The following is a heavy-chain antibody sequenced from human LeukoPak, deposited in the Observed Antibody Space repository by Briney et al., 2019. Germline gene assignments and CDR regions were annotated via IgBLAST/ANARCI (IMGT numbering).Heavy chain of an antibody. J-gene: IGHJ4*02. CDR1: AYTFTGYY. V-gene: IGHV1-46*01. D-gene: IGHD3-22*01. Sequence: ASVKVSCKASAYTFTGYYIHWVRQAPGQGLEWMGIINPSGGSTNYAQKFQGRVTMTRDTSASTVYMELTSLRSEDTAVYYCAPSRYYEGYFDYWGQGTLVTVSS. CDR2: INPSGGST. CDR3: APSRYYEGYFDY.